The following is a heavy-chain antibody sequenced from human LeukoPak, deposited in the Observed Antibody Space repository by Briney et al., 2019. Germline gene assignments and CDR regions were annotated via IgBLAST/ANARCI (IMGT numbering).Heavy chain of an antibody. J-gene: IGHJ3*02. Sequence: SETLSLTCTVSGFSISNGYYWGWIRQTPGKGLEWIGSMFHSGSSYYSPSLKSRVTISVDTSKNQFSLKLRSVTAADTAVYYCARDLFTGYFDWSPNNLGAFDIWGQGTMVTVSS. CDR3: ARDLFTGYFDWSPNNLGAFDI. V-gene: IGHV4-38-2*02. CDR2: MFHSGSS. D-gene: IGHD3-9*01. CDR1: GFSISNGYY.